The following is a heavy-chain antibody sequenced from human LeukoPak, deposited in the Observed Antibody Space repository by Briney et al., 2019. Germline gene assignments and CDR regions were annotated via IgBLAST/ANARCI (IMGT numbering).Heavy chain of an antibody. V-gene: IGHV4-4*07. Sequence: SETLSLTCTVSGGSISSYYWGWIRQPAGKGLEWIGRIYTSGSTNYNPSLKSRVTMSVDTSKNQFSLKLSSVTAADTAVYYCAAASTVVTTFDYWGQGTLVTVSS. CDR2: IYTSGST. CDR3: AAASTVVTTFDY. CDR1: GGSISSYY. D-gene: IGHD4-23*01. J-gene: IGHJ4*02.